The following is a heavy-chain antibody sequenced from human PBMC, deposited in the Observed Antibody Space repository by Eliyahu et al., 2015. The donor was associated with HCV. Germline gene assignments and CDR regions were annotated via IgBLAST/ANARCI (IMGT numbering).Heavy chain of an antibody. J-gene: IGHJ4*02. Sequence: QVQLVESGGGLVKPGGSLRPXXCSLWIRLRXAYYMSWIRQAPGKGVGWISXMNPSGGIISYADSVKDRFTISRDNAKNSLYLQMNSLRAEDTAVYYCARKGTAAVITPFDYWGQGTLVTVSS. CDR3: ARKGTAAVITPFDY. D-gene: IGHD4-23*01. V-gene: IGHV3-11*04. CDR2: MNPSGGII. CDR1: IRLRXAYY.